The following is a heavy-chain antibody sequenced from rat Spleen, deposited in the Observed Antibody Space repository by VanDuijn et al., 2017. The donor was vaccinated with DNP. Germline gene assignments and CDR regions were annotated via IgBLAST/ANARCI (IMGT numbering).Heavy chain of an antibody. V-gene: IGHV5-25*01. CDR3: TRAEGTGFPY. CDR1: GFTFTDYF. J-gene: IGHJ3*01. Sequence: EVQLVESGGGLVQPGRSLRLSCAASGFTFTDYFMAWVRQAPKKGLEWVSSISTGGGNTYYRDSVKGRFTISRDNAKSTLYLQMDSLRSEDTATYYCTRAEGTGFPYWGQGTLVSVSS. CDR2: ISTGGGNT. D-gene: IGHD1-11*01.